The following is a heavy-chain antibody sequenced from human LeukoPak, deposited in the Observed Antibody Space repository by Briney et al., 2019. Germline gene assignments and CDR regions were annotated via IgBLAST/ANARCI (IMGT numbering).Heavy chain of an antibody. Sequence: GGSLRLSCAASGFIFSSYSMNWVRQAPGKGLEWVSYISSRSRTIYYADSVKGRFTISRDNAKNSLSLQMNSLRAEDTAVYYCARDCDIGYCSSTSCYHFDYWGQGTLVTVSS. CDR3: ARDCDIGYCSSTSCYHFDY. CDR1: GFIFSSYS. CDR2: ISSRSRTI. V-gene: IGHV3-48*01. D-gene: IGHD2-2*01. J-gene: IGHJ4*02.